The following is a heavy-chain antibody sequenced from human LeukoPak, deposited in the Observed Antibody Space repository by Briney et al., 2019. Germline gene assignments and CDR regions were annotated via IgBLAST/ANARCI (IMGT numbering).Heavy chain of an antibody. J-gene: IGHJ5*02. CDR1: GGYFSGYY. CDR2: MHTGGTT. CDR3: ARDTHYDFWGGYLNCFDP. Sequence: SGTLSLTCTVPGGYFSGYYWSWIRQPAGKGLEWIGRMHTGGTTNYNPSLQSRVIMSVDVSKSQLYLNLTSVTAADTAVYYCARDTHYDFWGGYLNCFDPWGQGAQVTVSS. V-gene: IGHV4-4*07. D-gene: IGHD3-3*01.